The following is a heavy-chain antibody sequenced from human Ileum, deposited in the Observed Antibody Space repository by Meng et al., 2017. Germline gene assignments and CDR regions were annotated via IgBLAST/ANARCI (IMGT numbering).Heavy chain of an antibody. CDR3: ARHIGVPGTRGFDY. CDR2: MYHSGTT. D-gene: IGHD6-19*01. V-gene: IGHV4-4*02. J-gene: IGHJ4*02. CDR1: GASIISGYW. Sequence: ESGPGLVPPAGTPPLTSPCSGASIISGYWWRWVRQSPGKGLEWIGEMYHSGTTNYNPSLKSRVTISLDTSKNQLSLKLTSVTAADTAVYYCARHIGVPGTRGFDYWGQGTLVTVSS.